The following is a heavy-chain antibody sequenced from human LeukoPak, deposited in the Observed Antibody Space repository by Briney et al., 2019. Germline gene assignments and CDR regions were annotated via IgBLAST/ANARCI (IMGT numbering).Heavy chain of an antibody. Sequence: KPSETLSLSCAVYGGSFSGYSWSWIRQPPGKGLEWIGEINHSGSTNYNPSLKSRVTISVDTSENQFSLKLSSVTAADTAVYYCARGVLGIRFGHFDLWGRGTLVTVSS. CDR2: INHSGST. V-gene: IGHV4-34*01. J-gene: IGHJ2*01. D-gene: IGHD7-27*01. CDR3: ARGVLGIRFGHFDL. CDR1: GGSFSGYS.